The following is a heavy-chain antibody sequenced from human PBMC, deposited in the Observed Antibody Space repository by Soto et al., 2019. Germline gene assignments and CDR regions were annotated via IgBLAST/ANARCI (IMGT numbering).Heavy chain of an antibody. J-gene: IGHJ4*02. D-gene: IGHD4-17*01. CDR1: GFSLSTSGVG. CDR3: AHRPPDHGDYDERFDY. V-gene: IGHV2-5*02. Sequence: QITLKESGPTLVKPPQTLTLTCTFSGFSLSTSGVGVGWIRQPPGKALEWLALIYWDDAKRYSPSLKSRLTITKDTSTNQVVPTKTHMDPVDTATYYCAHRPPDHGDYDERFDYWGQGTLVTVSS. CDR2: IYWDDAK.